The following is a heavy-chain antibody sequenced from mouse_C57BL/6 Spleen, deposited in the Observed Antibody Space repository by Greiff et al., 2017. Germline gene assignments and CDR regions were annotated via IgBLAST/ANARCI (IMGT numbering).Heavy chain of an antibody. Sequence: VHLHPPGRDLVKPGASVKMSCKASGYTFTSSWMNWVKQRPGKGLEWIGNINPSNGGTNYNEKFKSKATLTVDKSSSTAYMQLSSLTSEDSAVYYCSRGEGIYYDYEGGVYDGGQGTTLTVSS. CDR1: GYTFTSSW. CDR2: INPSNGGT. V-gene: IGHV1-53*01. J-gene: IGHJ2*01. D-gene: IGHD2-4*01. CDR3: SRGEGIYYDYEGGVYD.